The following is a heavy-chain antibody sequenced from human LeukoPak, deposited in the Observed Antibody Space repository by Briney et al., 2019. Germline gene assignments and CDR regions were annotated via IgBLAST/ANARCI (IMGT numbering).Heavy chain of an antibody. V-gene: IGHV5-51*01. Sequence: GESLKISCKASGDRFTSYWVAWVRQKPGKGLEWMGIIFPGDSDTRYSPSFEGQVSISVDRSISTAYLQWSSLKASDTAMYYCARQPNYYDTRGYLSHAFDIWGQGTMVTVSS. CDR2: IFPGDSDT. CDR3: ARQPNYYDTRGYLSHAFDI. D-gene: IGHD3-22*01. J-gene: IGHJ3*02. CDR1: GDRFTSYW.